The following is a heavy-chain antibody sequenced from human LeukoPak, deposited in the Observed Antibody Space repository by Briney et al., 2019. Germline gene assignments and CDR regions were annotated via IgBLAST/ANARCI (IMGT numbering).Heavy chain of an antibody. CDR3: ATRPGGSDRYYPYLDY. J-gene: IGHJ4*02. V-gene: IGHV4-61*08. D-gene: IGHD6-19*01. CDR2: ISDSGST. CDR1: GGSVSSGGYY. Sequence: SETLSLTCAVSGGSVSSGGYYWTWIRQPPGKGLEWIGYISDSGSTNYNLSLKSRVIMSVDTSKNQFSLSLSSVTAADTAVYYCATRPGGSDRYYPYLDYWGQGALVTVSS.